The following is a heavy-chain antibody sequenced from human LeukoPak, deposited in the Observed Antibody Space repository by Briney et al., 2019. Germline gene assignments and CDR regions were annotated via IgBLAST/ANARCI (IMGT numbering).Heavy chain of an antibody. V-gene: IGHV1-18*01. CDR1: GYTFTSYG. CDR3: AILQMHSSGWYARVDY. D-gene: IGHD6-19*01. CDR2: ISAYNGNT. J-gene: IGHJ4*02. Sequence: ASVKVSCKASGYTFTSYGISWVRQAPGQGLEWMGWISAYNGNTNYAQKLQGRVTMTTDTSTSTAYMELRSLRSDDTAVYYCAILQMHSSGWYARVDYWGQGTLVTVSS.